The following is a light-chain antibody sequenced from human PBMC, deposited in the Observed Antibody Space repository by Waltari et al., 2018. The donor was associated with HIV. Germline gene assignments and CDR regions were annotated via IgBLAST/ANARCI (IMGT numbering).Light chain of an antibody. CDR1: SSNIGAGYD. V-gene: IGLV1-40*01. CDR3: QSYDSSLSGWEV. Sequence: QSVLTQPPSVSGAPGQRVTISCTGSSSNIGAGYDVHWYQQLPGTAPKLLIYGNSNRPSGVPYRFSGSKSGTSASLAITGLQAEDEADYYCQSYDSSLSGWEVFGGGTKLTVL. CDR2: GNS. J-gene: IGLJ2*01.